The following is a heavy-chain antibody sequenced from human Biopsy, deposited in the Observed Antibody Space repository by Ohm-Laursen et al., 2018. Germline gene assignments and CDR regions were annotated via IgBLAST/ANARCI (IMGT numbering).Heavy chain of an antibody. Sequence: SLRLSCTASGFAFSYYGLHWVRQAPGKGLQWVAVMRSDGINKNYADSVKGRFTVSRDNSNNVLYLQMSSLRDEDSAVYYCVREMSHESTIRDSFDLWGQGTMVTVSS. CDR2: MRSDGINK. D-gene: IGHD5/OR15-5a*01. CDR1: GFAFSYYG. J-gene: IGHJ3*01. V-gene: IGHV3-33*01. CDR3: VREMSHESTIRDSFDL.